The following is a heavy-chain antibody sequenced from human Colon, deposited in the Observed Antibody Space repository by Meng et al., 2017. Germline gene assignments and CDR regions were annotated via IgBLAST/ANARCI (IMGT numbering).Heavy chain of an antibody. J-gene: IGHJ4*02. CDR3: ARGYGGNVDY. V-gene: IGHV4-34*01. CDR2: INHRGST. Sequence: SETLSLTCAVYGGSFSGYYWSWIRQPPGKGLEWIGEINHRGSTNYNPSLKSRVTISVDTSKNQFSLKLSSVTAADTAVYYCARGYGGNVDYWGQGTLVTVSS. D-gene: IGHD4-23*01. CDR1: GGSFSGYY.